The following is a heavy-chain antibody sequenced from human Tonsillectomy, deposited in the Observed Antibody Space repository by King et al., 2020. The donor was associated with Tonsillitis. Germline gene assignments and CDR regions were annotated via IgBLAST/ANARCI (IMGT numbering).Heavy chain of an antibody. V-gene: IGHV3-23*04. Sequence: VQLVESGGGLVQPGGSLRLSCAASGFTFSSYAITWVRQAPGKGLEWVSGISNSGGRTFYSDSVKGRFDISRDNSKYTLFLQMESLRAEDTALYYCARRRCSTTSCYLDDAFDIWGQGTMVTVSS. CDR2: ISNSGGRT. CDR1: GFTFSSYA. D-gene: IGHD2-2*01. J-gene: IGHJ3*02. CDR3: ARRRCSTTSCYLDDAFDI.